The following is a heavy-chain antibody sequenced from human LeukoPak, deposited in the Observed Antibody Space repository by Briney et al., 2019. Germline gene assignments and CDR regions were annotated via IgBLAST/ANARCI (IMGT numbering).Heavy chain of an antibody. V-gene: IGHV4-38-2*02. Sequence: SETLSLTCTVSGYSISSGYYWGWIRQPPGQGLEWIGSIYHSGSTYYNPSLKSRVTISVDTSKNQFSLKLSSVTAADTAVYYCARVAHDDYSLSYYYYYYYMDVWGKGTTVTISS. J-gene: IGHJ6*03. CDR2: IYHSGST. CDR1: GYSISSGYY. CDR3: ARVAHDDYSLSYYYYYYYMDV. D-gene: IGHD5-12*01.